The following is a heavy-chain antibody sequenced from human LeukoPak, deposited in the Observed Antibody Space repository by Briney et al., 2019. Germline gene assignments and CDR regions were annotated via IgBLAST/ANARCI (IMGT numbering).Heavy chain of an antibody. CDR1: GYTFTDYY. CDR2: IRPSGST. J-gene: IGHJ4*02. CDR3: AREGPETYFFDF. Sequence: VASVKVSCKASGYTFTDYYMHWVRQAPGQGLEYMGIIRPSGSTAYPQKFQGRVTMTRDTSTSAVYMELSSLTSEDTAVYYCAREGPETYFFDFWGQGTLVTVSS. V-gene: IGHV1-46*01. D-gene: IGHD5-24*01.